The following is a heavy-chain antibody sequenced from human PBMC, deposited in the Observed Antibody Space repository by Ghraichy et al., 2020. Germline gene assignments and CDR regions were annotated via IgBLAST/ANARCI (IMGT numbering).Heavy chain of an antibody. Sequence: SQTLSLTCTVSGGSISSSSYYWGWIRQPPGKGLEWIGSIYYSGSTYYNPSLKSRVTISVDTSKNQFSLKLSSVTAADTAVYYCARFYSSGLIDYWGQGTLVTVSS. CDR1: GGSISSSSYY. CDR3: ARFYSSGLIDY. CDR2: IYYSGST. V-gene: IGHV4-39*01. D-gene: IGHD6-19*01. J-gene: IGHJ4*02.